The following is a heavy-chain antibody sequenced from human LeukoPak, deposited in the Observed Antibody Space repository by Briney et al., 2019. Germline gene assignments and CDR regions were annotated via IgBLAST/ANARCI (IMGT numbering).Heavy chain of an antibody. CDR1: GGSISSYY. CDR2: IHYSRGT. Sequence: SETLSLTCTVSGGSISSYYWTWIRQPPGEGLEWIGYIHYSRGTNYNPSLKSRVNMSVDTSKNQFSLKLTSVTAADTAVYYCTTTSGTSAVDYWGQGTLVTVSS. V-gene: IGHV4-59*01. J-gene: IGHJ4*02. CDR3: TTTSGTSAVDY.